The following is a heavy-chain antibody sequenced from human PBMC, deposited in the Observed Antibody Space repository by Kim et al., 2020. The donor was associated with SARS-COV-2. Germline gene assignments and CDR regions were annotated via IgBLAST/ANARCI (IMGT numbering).Heavy chain of an antibody. CDR1: GFTFSSYA. D-gene: IGHD2-2*01. CDR3: ARGGTDCSSTSCYLYYY. CDR2: ISYDGSNK. Sequence: GGSLRLSCAASGFTFSSYAMHWVRQAPGKGLEWVAVISYDGSNKYYADSVKGRFTISRDNSKNTLYLQMNSLRAEDTAVYYCARGGTDCSSTSCYLYYY. V-gene: IGHV3-30-3*01. J-gene: IGHJ6*01.